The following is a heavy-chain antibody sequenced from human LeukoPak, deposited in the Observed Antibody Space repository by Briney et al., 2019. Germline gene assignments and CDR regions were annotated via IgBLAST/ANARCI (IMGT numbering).Heavy chain of an antibody. V-gene: IGHV3-30*02. CDR3: AKDVSLVPYY. Sequence: SGGSLRLSCAASGFTFSSYGMHWVRQAPGKGLEWVAFIRYDGSNKYYADSVKGRFTISRDNSKNTLYLQMNSLRAEDTAVYYCAKDVSLVPYYWGQGTLVTVSS. CDR2: IRYDGSNK. CDR1: GFTFSSYG. J-gene: IGHJ4*02. D-gene: IGHD6-6*01.